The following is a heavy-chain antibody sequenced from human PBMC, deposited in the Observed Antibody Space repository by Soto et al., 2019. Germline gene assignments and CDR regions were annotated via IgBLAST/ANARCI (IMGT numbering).Heavy chain of an antibody. CDR2: INHSGST. CDR1: GGSFSGYY. D-gene: IGHD3-10*01. V-gene: IGHV4-34*01. CDR3: ARAGTMVRGARRAFDT. J-gene: IGHJ3*02. Sequence: SETLSLTCAVYGGSFSGYYWSWIRQPPGKGLEWIGEINHSGSTNYNPSLKSRVTISVDTSKNQFSLKLSSVTAADTAVYYCARAGTMVRGARRAFDTWGQGTMVTVSS.